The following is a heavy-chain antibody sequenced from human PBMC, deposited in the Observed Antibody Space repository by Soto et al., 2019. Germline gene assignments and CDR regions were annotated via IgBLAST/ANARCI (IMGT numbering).Heavy chain of an antibody. CDR1: GFTFSSYG. CDR2: IWYDGSNK. Sequence: PGGSLRLSCAASGFTFSSYGMHWVRQAPGKGLEWVEVIWYDGSNKYYADSVKGRFTISRDNSKNTLYLQMNSLRAEDTAVYYCAKDMGVSSGRLNWFDPWGQGTLVTVSS. J-gene: IGHJ5*02. CDR3: AKDMGVSSGRLNWFDP. V-gene: IGHV3-33*06. D-gene: IGHD3-10*01.